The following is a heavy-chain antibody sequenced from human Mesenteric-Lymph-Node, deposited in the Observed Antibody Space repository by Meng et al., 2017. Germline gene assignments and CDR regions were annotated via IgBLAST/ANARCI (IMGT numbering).Heavy chain of an antibody. J-gene: IGHJ5*02. CDR3: ARAEYYNWFDP. CDR1: GGSMSSGDYF. D-gene: IGHD1-14*01. V-gene: IGHV4-30-4*01. CDR2: IYYSGNT. Sequence: QVQVQESGPALVKPSQTLSLTCTVSGGSMSSGDYFWNWIRQPPGKGLEWIGYIYYSGNTYYNPSLKSRVTISIDTSKNQFSLKLSSVTAADTAVYYCARAEYYNWFDPWGQGTLVTVSS.